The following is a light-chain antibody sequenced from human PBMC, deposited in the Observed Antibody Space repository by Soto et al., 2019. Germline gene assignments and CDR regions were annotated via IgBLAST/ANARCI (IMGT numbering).Light chain of an antibody. Sequence: DIVMTQSPDSLAVSLGERATINCKSSQSVLYSSNNKNYLAWYQKKPGQPPKLLIYWASTRESGVPDRFSGSWSGTDFTLTISSLQAEDVAVYYCQQYYSTPWTFGQGPKVEIK. J-gene: IGKJ1*01. CDR1: QSVLYSSNNKNY. CDR2: WAS. CDR3: QQYYSTPWT. V-gene: IGKV4-1*01.